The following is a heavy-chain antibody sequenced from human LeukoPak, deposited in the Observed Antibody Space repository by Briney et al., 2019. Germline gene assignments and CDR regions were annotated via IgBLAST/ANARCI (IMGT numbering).Heavy chain of an antibody. Sequence: GASVKVSCKASGYTFTSYGISWVRQAPGQGLEWMGLISAYNGNTNYAQKLQGRVTMTTDTSTSTAYMELRSLRSDDTAVYYCARVRLSGEIAYYYYYGMDVWGQGTTVTVSS. CDR2: ISAYNGNT. V-gene: IGHV1-18*04. J-gene: IGHJ6*02. D-gene: IGHD3-10*02. CDR1: GYTFTSYG. CDR3: ARVRLSGEIAYYYYYGMDV.